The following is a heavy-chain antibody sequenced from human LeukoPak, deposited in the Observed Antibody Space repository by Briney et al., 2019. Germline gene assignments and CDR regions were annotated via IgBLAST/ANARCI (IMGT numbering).Heavy chain of an antibody. CDR2: IGASGTTR. CDR1: GFPFSFYE. V-gene: IGHV3-48*03. Sequence: PGGTLRLSCAVSGFPFSFYEMNWVRQAPGKGLGWVSNIGASGTTRYYADSVKGRFSISRDNAKSSLYLQMNSLRVEDTAVYYCALLAVASDFDYWGQGALVTVSS. D-gene: IGHD6-19*01. J-gene: IGHJ4*02. CDR3: ALLAVASDFDY.